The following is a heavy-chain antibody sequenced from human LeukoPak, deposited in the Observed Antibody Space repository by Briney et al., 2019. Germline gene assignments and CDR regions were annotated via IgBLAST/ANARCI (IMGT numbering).Heavy chain of an antibody. V-gene: IGHV3-13*01. Sequence: GGSLRLSCAPSGFTFSDYDMHWVRQATGKGLEWVSAISTAGDTYYTGSVKGRFTISRENAKNSLYLQMISLRAGDTAVYYCARVAKERVGGVYYFDYWGQGTLVTVSS. CDR2: ISTAGDT. J-gene: IGHJ4*02. D-gene: IGHD1-1*01. CDR1: GFTFSDYD. CDR3: ARVAKERVGGVYYFDY.